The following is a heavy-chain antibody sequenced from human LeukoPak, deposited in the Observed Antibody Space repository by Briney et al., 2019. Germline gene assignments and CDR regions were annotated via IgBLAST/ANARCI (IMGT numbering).Heavy chain of an antibody. CDR2: ISSSSSYI. CDR3: ARDLHGTSLFDNDAFDI. J-gene: IGHJ3*02. CDR1: GFAFSSYS. D-gene: IGHD2-2*01. V-gene: IGHV3-21*01. Sequence: PGGSLRLSCAASGFAFSSYSMNWVRQAPGKGLEWVSSISSSSSYIYYADSVKGRFTISRDNAKNSLYLQMNSLRAEDTAVYYCARDLHGTSLFDNDAFDIWGQGTMVTVSS.